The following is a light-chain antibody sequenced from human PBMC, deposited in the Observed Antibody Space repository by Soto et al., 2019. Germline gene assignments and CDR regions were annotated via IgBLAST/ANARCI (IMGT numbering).Light chain of an antibody. CDR2: GVS. CDR1: ASDGGGYNY. Sequence: QSALTQPASVSGSPGQSITISCTGTASDGGGYNYVSWYQQHPGKAPKLMIYGVSNRPSGVSNRFSGYKSGKTASLTISGLQAEDEADHYCSSFPNNNTPQVGFGGGTKLTVL. J-gene: IGLJ2*01. V-gene: IGLV2-14*01. CDR3: SSFPNNNTPQVG.